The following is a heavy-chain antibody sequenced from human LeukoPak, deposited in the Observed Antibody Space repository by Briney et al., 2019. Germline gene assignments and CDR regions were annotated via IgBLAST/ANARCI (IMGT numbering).Heavy chain of an antibody. CDR1: GGSVSSSSYY. D-gene: IGHD5/OR15-5a*01. V-gene: IGHV4-61*01. J-gene: IGHJ4*02. Sequence: SETLSLTSTVSGGSVSSSSYYWSWIRQPPGKGLEWIGYIYNSGSTDYNPSLKSRVTISLDTSKNQFSLKLSSVTAADTAVYYCARDGSVYRGPEGPDYWGQGTLVTVSS. CDR2: IYNSGST. CDR3: ARDGSVYRGPEGPDY.